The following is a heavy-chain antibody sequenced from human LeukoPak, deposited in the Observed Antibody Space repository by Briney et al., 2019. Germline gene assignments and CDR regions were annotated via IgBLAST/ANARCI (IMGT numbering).Heavy chain of an antibody. CDR2: IYYSGST. Sequence: SETLSLTCTVSGGSISSGDYYWSWIRQPPGKGLEWIGYIYYSGSTYYNPSLKGRVTISVDTSKNQFSLKLSSVTAADTAVYYCARDFYGSGSDASDIWGQGTMVTVSS. J-gene: IGHJ3*02. V-gene: IGHV4-30-4*01. CDR1: GGSISSGDYY. CDR3: ARDFYGSGSDASDI. D-gene: IGHD3-10*01.